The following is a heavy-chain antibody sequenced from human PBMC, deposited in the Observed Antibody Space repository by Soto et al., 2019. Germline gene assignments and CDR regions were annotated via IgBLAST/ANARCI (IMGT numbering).Heavy chain of an antibody. Sequence: QVQLVESGGGVVQPGRSLRLSCAASGFTFSSYGMNWVRQAPGKGLEWVAVISYDGSNKYYADSVKGRFTISRDSSKNILYLQKNRMRAGDTAVSYCAKDGSSSWHYYYGIDVWGQGTTVNGSS. D-gene: IGHD6-13*01. CDR1: GFTFSSYG. V-gene: IGHV3-30*18. CDR2: ISYDGSNK. CDR3: AKDGSSSWHYYYGIDV. J-gene: IGHJ6*02.